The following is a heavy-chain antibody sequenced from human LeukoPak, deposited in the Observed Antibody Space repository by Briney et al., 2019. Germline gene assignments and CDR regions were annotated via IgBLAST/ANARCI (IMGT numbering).Heavy chain of an antibody. V-gene: IGHV4-39*01. CDR1: GGSISSSSYY. CDR3: GSGDAFDI. J-gene: IGHJ3*02. Sequence: SETLSLTCTVSGGSISSSSYYWGWIRQPPGKGLEWIGNIYYSGSTYYNPSLKSRVTISVDTSKNQFSLKLSSVTAADTAVYYCGSGDAFDIWGQGTMVTVSS. CDR2: IYYSGST.